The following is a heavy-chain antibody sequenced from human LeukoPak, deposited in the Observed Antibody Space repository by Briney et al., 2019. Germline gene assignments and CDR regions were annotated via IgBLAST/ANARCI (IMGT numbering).Heavy chain of an antibody. CDR1: GGTFSSYA. V-gene: IGHV1-69*05. J-gene: IGHJ4*02. D-gene: IGHD3-10*01. CDR3: ARGGWFGELLSLSY. Sequence: GASVKVSCKASGGTFSSYAISWVRQAPGQGLEWMGVINPSGGSTSYAQKFQGRVTITTDESTSTAYMELSSLRSEDTAVYYCARGGWFGELLSLSYWGQGTLVTVSS. CDR2: INPSGGST.